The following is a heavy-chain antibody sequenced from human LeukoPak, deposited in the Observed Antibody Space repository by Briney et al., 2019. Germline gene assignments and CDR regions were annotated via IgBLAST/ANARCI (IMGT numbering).Heavy chain of an antibody. Sequence: SETLSLTCTASGGSISSYYWSWIRQPPGKGLEWIGYIYYSGSTNYNPSLKSRVTISVDTSKNQFSLKLSSVTAADTAVYYCARDLGDAYFDYWGQGTLVTVSS. CDR1: GGSISSYY. CDR2: IYYSGST. CDR3: ARDLGDAYFDY. V-gene: IGHV4-59*01. J-gene: IGHJ4*02.